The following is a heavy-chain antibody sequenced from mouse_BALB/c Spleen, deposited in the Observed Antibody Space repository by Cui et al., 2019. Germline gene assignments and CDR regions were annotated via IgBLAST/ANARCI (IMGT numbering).Heavy chain of an antibody. CDR3: ARYDYYGSSYFDY. D-gene: IGHD1-1*01. CDR1: GYTFTSYW. CDR2: IDPNSGGT. Sequence: QAQLQQLGAELVNPGAPVKLPCKASGYTFTSYWMHWVKQRPGRGLEWIGRIDPNSGGTKYNEKFKSKATLTVDKPSSTAYMQLSSLTSEDSAVYYCARYDYYGSSYFDYWGQGTTLTVSS. V-gene: IGHV1-72*01. J-gene: IGHJ2*01.